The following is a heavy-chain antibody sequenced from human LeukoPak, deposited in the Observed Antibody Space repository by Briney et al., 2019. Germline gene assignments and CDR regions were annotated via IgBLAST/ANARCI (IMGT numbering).Heavy chain of an antibody. CDR2: VHTSGST. V-gene: IGHV4-4*08. Sequence: SETLSLTGTVSGGSISSYYWSWIRQPPGKGLELIGYVHTSGSTNYNPSLRSPVSISVDTSKSQFSLKLSSVTAADTPVYYCARRSNVSLVNYWGRGTLVTVSS. D-gene: IGHD3-16*02. J-gene: IGHJ4*02. CDR1: GGSISSYY. CDR3: ARRSNVSLVNY.